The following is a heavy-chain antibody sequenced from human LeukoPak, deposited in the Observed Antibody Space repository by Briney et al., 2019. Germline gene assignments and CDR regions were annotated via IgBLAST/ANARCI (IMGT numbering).Heavy chain of an antibody. CDR2: IIPISGTA. Sequence: ASVKVSCKASGGTFSSYAISWVRQAPGQGLEWMGGIIPISGTANYAQKFQGRVTITTDESTSTAYMELSSLRSEDTAVYYCARYSVGGSYYGGGFDYWGQGTLVTVSS. D-gene: IGHD1-26*01. J-gene: IGHJ4*02. V-gene: IGHV1-69*05. CDR1: GGTFSSYA. CDR3: ARYSVGGSYYGGGFDY.